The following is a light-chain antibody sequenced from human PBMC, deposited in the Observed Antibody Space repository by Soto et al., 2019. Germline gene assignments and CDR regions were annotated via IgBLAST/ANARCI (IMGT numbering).Light chain of an antibody. Sequence: EIVMGQSPATLSVSPGERVTLFCMASQSVSRNLAWHQQKPGQAPRLLIYGVSTRATGVPARFSGSGSGTEFTLTISSLQPEDFAVYYCQHYYYWPPWTFGQGTKVDIK. V-gene: IGKV3-15*01. CDR2: GVS. J-gene: IGKJ1*01. CDR3: QHYYYWPPWT. CDR1: QSVSRN.